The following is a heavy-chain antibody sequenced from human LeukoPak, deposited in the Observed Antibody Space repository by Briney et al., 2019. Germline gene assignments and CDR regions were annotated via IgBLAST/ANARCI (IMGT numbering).Heavy chain of an antibody. Sequence: SVKVSCKASGGTFSSYAISWVRQAPGQGLEWMGGIIPIFGTANYAQKLQGRVTITADASTSTAYMELSSLRSEDTAVYYCARDGNEYYYDSSGYYYDYWGQGTLVTVSS. V-gene: IGHV1-69*01. CDR1: GGTFSSYA. J-gene: IGHJ4*02. D-gene: IGHD3-22*01. CDR3: ARDGNEYYYDSSGYYYDY. CDR2: IIPIFGTA.